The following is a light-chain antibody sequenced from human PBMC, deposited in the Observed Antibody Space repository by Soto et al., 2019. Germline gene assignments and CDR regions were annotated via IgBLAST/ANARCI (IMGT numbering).Light chain of an antibody. CDR1: QSVSTY. J-gene: IGKJ4*01. CDR3: QQRSNWPLT. V-gene: IGKV3-11*01. CDR2: DAS. Sequence: EIVLTQSPATLSLSPGERATLSCRASQSVSTYLAWYQQKPGQPPRLLIYDASNRATGIPARFSGSGSGTDFTLTFSSLETEHFAVYYCQQRSNWPLTFGGGTKVEIK.